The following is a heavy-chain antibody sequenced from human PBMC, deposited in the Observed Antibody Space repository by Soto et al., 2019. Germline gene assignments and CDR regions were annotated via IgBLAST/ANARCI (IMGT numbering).Heavy chain of an antibody. CDR1: GFAFNNHG. CDR2: IWYDGSNR. J-gene: IGHJ4*02. V-gene: IGHV3-33*01. D-gene: IGHD1-26*01. CDR3: ARDDSGAGPFDF. Sequence: QVQLVESGGGVVQPGRSLRLSCAASGFAFNNHGMHWVRQAPGKGLEWVALIWYDGSNRYYSDYVRGRFTISRDNSKNTLYLQMYSLTAEDTAVYYCARDDSGAGPFDFWGQGTLVTVSS.